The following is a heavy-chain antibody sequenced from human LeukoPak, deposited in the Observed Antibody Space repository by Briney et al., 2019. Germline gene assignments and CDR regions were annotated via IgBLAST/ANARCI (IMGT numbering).Heavy chain of an antibody. Sequence: SVKVSCKASGGTFSSYAISWVRQAPGQGLEWMGGIIPIFGTANYAQKFQGGVTITTDESTSTAYMELSSLRSEDTAVYYCARDWGDYGPGYFQHWGQGTLVTVSS. CDR2: IIPIFGTA. J-gene: IGHJ1*01. CDR3: ARDWGDYGPGYFQH. D-gene: IGHD4-17*01. V-gene: IGHV1-69*05. CDR1: GGTFSSYA.